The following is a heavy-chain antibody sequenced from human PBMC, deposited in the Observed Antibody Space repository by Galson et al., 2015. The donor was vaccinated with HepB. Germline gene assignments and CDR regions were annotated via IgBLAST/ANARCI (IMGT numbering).Heavy chain of an antibody. J-gene: IGHJ4*02. D-gene: IGHD6-13*01. V-gene: IGHV3-21*01. CDR1: GFTFSSYS. Sequence: SLRLSCAASGFTFSSYSMNWVRQAPGKGLQWVSSISSSNNYVYYADSVKGRFTISRDNAKNTLYLLMNGLRAEDTAIYFCARGAAAGDYWGQGTLVTVSS. CDR2: ISSSNNYV. CDR3: ARGAAAGDY.